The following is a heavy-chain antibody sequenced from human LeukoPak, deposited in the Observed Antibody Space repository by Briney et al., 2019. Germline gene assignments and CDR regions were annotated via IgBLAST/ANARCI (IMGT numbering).Heavy chain of an antibody. Sequence: ASVKVSCKASGGTFSSYAISWVRQAPGQGLEWMGRIIPILGIANYAQKFQGRVTITADKSTSTAYMELSSLRSGDTAVYYCAGRDGYNFGYYYYGMDVWGQGTTVTVSS. CDR1: GGTFSSYA. CDR3: AGRDGYNFGYYYYGMDV. CDR2: IIPILGIA. J-gene: IGHJ6*02. V-gene: IGHV1-69*04. D-gene: IGHD5-12*01.